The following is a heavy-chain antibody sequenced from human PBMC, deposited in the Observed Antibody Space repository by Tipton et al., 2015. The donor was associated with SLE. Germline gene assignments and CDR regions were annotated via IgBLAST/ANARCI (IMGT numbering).Heavy chain of an antibody. D-gene: IGHD1-26*01. V-gene: IGHV4-61*02. CDR2: ICASGAT. CDR1: GGSISSDRYF. J-gene: IGHJ2*01. Sequence: LRLSCTVSGGSISSDRYFWSWIRQPAGKGLEWIGRICASGATNYNPSFKSRPTISIDTSKNYFSLNLSSVTAADTAVYFCARDPLAVGDGESLDLWGRGTLVTVSS. CDR3: ARDPLAVGDGESLDL.